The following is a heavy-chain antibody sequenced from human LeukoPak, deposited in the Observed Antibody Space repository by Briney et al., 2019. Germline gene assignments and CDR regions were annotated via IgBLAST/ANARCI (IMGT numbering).Heavy chain of an antibody. J-gene: IGHJ4*02. Sequence: NPSETLSLTCTVSGGSISRYYWSWIRQPPGKGLEWIGYIYYSGSTNYNPSLKSRVTISVDTSKNQFSLKLSSVTAADTAVYYCARGITMVRGLIFDYWGQGTLVTVSS. CDR1: GGSISRYY. V-gene: IGHV4-59*01. CDR2: IYYSGST. CDR3: ARGITMVRGLIFDY. D-gene: IGHD3-10*01.